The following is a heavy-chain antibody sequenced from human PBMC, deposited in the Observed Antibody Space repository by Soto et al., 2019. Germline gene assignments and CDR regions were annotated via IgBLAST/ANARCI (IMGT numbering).Heavy chain of an antibody. J-gene: IGHJ4*02. CDR2: INPNNGST. Sequence: ASVKNSCKASGYTFTNYDIHWVRQAPGQGLEWMGWINPNNGSTNYAQKLQGWVTMTTDTSTSTAYMELRSLRSDDTAVYYCARYPNVYDYIWGSYRPFDDWGQGTLVTVSS. CDR3: ARYPNVYDYIWGSYRPFDD. D-gene: IGHD3-16*02. V-gene: IGHV1-2*04. CDR1: GYTFTNYD.